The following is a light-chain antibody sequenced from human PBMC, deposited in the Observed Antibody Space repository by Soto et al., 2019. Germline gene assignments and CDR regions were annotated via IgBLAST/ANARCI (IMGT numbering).Light chain of an antibody. CDR1: NIGGTR. CDR2: DDS. V-gene: IGLV3-21*02. CDR3: QVWDFSSDRWV. Sequence: SYELTQPPSVSVAPGRTARIPCGGNNIGGTRVHWYQQKPGQAPVLVVYDDSDRPSGIPERFSGSSSGNTATLTISGVEATDEGDFYCQVWDFSSDRWVFGGGTKVTGL. J-gene: IGLJ3*02.